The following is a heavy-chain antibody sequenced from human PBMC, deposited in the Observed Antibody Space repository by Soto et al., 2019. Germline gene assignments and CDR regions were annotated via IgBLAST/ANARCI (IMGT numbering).Heavy chain of an antibody. CDR3: AGRVGATNYGMDV. V-gene: IGHV3-53*01. CDR1: EFTVSSNY. J-gene: IGHJ6*02. Sequence: LRLSCAASEFTVSSNYMNWVRQAPGKGLECVSTIYSGGSTYYADSVKGRFTISRDNSKDTLYLQMNNLRAEDTAVYYCAGRVGATNYGMDVWGQGTTVTVSS. D-gene: IGHD1-26*01. CDR2: IYSGGST.